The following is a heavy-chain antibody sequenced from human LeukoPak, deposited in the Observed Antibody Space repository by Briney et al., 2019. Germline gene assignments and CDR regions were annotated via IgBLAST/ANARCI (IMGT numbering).Heavy chain of an antibody. J-gene: IGHJ5*02. D-gene: IGHD3-10*01. CDR2: INPNSGGT. Sequence: ASVKVSCKASGYTFSGYYIFWVRRAPGQGLEWMGWINPNSGGTNYAPEFQGRLTLTRDTSITTAYMELSTLRSDDTAVYYCALIGDHAWFDPWGQGTLVTVSS. V-gene: IGHV1-2*02. CDR1: GYTFSGYY. CDR3: ALIGDHAWFDP.